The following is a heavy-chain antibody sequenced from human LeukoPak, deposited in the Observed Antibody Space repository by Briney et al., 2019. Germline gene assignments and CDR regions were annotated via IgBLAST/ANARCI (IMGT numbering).Heavy chain of an antibody. CDR1: GASFSGYY. Sequence: SETLSLTCAVYGASFSGYYWSWIRQPPGKGLEWIGEINHSVTTNYNPSLKSRVSMSVDTSKNQFSLKLSSVTAADTAVYSCVRHVARAFDIWGQGTKVTVSS. V-gene: IGHV4-34*01. CDR2: INHSVTT. CDR3: VRHVARAFDI. J-gene: IGHJ3*02.